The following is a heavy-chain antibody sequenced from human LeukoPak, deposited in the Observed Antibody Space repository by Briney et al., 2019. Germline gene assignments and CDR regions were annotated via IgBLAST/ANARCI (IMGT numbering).Heavy chain of an antibody. Sequence: GASVKVSCKASEYIFTSYYMHWVRQAPGQGPEWMGIINLRGGTTTYAQKFQGRVTMTRDTSTSTVYMELSSLRSEDTAVYYCVRDRDPRKKEKRRGTLDSWGQGTRVTVSS. V-gene: IGHV1-46*01. CDR2: INLRGGTT. D-gene: IGHD1-1*01. J-gene: IGHJ4*02. CDR3: VRDRDPRKKEKRRGTLDS. CDR1: EYIFTSYY.